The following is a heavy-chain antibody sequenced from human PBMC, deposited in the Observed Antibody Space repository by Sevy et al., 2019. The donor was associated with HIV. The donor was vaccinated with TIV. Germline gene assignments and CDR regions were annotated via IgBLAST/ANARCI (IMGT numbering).Heavy chain of an antibody. D-gene: IGHD3-22*01. J-gene: IGHJ4*02. V-gene: IGHV1-2*02. CDR3: ARDELRVLGYYYDSSGYFDY. CDR2: INPNSGGT. CDR1: GYTFTGYY. Sequence: ASVKVSCKASGYTFTGYYMHWVRQAPGQGLEWMGWINPNSGGTNYAQKFQGRVTMTRDTSISTAYMELSRLRSDDTAVYYCARDELRVLGYYYDSSGYFDYWGQGTLVTVSS.